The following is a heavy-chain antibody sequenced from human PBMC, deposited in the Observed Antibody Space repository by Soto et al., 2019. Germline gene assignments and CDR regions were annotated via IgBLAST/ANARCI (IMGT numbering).Heavy chain of an antibody. CDR2: ISTSGSYT. D-gene: IGHD3-22*01. V-gene: IGHV3-11*06. J-gene: IGHJ4*02. CDR1: GFTFNDFY. Sequence: QVQLVESGGGLVKPGGSPRLSCAASGFTFNDFYMSWIRQAPGEGLEWVAYISTSGSYTNYADPVKGRFTISRDNAKKSVHLQMNSLRAEDTAVYYCARDQDRSADYNMFDSWGQGTLVTVSS. CDR3: ARDQDRSADYNMFDS.